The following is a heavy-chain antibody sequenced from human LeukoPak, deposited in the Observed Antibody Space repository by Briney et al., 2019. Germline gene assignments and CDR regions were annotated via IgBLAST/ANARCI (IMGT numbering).Heavy chain of an antibody. J-gene: IGHJ5*02. CDR1: GYIFTTYD. D-gene: IGHD7-27*01. CDR3: ARRKFLGWFDP. Sequence: ASVRVSCKASGYIFTTYDIGWVRQATGQGLEWMGWLNPNSGNAGYAQKFQGRVTISRNTSISTAYMELSSLRSDDTAIYYCARRKFLGWFDPWGQGTLVTVSS. CDR2: LNPNSGNA. V-gene: IGHV1-8*03.